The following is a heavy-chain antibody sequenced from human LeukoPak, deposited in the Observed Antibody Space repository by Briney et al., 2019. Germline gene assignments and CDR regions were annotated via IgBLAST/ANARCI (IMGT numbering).Heavy chain of an antibody. V-gene: IGHV4-4*02. J-gene: IGHJ5*02. D-gene: IGHD6-19*01. Sequence: PSETLSLTCAVSGGSISSSNWWSWVRQPPGKGLEWIGEIYHSGSTNYNPSLKSRVTISVDKSKNQFSLKLSSVTAADTAVYYCARVHKKPGYSSGWTRFDPWGQGTLVTVSS. CDR2: IYHSGST. CDR1: GGSISSSNW. CDR3: ARVHKKPGYSSGWTRFDP.